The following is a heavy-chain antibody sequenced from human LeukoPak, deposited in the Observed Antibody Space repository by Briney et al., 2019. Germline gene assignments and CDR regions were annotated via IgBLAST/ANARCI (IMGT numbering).Heavy chain of an antibody. V-gene: IGHV1-2*02. CDR2: INPNSGGT. CDR1: GYTFTGYY. D-gene: IGHD3-10*01. Sequence: ASVKVSCKASGYTFTGYYMHWVRQAPGQGLEWMGWINPNSGGTSYAQKFQGRVTMTRDTSTSTVYMELSSLRSEDTAVYYCARVSMITMVRGVRYNYFDYWGQGTLVTVSS. J-gene: IGHJ4*02. CDR3: ARVSMITMVRGVRYNYFDY.